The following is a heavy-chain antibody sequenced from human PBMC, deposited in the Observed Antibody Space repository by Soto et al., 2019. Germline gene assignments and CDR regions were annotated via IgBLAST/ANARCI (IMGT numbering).Heavy chain of an antibody. J-gene: IGHJ4*02. D-gene: IGHD6-25*01. CDR3: AKFFVETGSNSGWPWSFHY. Sequence: EVQLLESGGGLVQPGRSLRLSWAASGFTFSNYAMSWVRQAPGQGLAWVSAISVSGGTTYYADSVKGRFTISRDNSKNTRFLQLNSLRAEDAAVYYCAKFFVETGSNSGWPWSFHYWGQGTLVTVSS. V-gene: IGHV3-23*01. CDR2: ISVSGGTT. CDR1: GFTFSNYA.